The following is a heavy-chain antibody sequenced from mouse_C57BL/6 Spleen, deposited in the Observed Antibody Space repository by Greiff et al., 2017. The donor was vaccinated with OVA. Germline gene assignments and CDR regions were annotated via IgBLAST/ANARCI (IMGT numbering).Heavy chain of an antibody. J-gene: IGHJ4*01. CDR3: ARSNITSVVATDAMDY. CDR2: INPSSGYT. CDR1: GYTFTSYT. Sequence: VKLQQSGAELARPGASVKMSCKASGYTFTSYTMHWVKQRPGQGLEWIGYINPSSGYTKYNQKFKDKATLTADKSSSTAYMQLSSLTSEDSAVYYCARSNITSVVATDAMDYWGQGTSVTVSS. D-gene: IGHD1-1*01. V-gene: IGHV1-4*01.